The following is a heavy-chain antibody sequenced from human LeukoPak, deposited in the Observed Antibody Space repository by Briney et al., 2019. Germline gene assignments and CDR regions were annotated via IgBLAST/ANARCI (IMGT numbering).Heavy chain of an antibody. V-gene: IGHV3-30*04. CDR3: ARDRVVVAAQGLDY. Sequence: GGSLRLSCAASGFTFSSYEMNWVRQAPGKWLEWVAAISYDGSNKYYADSVKGRFTISRDNSKNTLYLQMNSLRAEDTAVYYCARDRVVVAAQGLDYWGQGTLVTVSS. D-gene: IGHD2-15*01. J-gene: IGHJ4*02. CDR1: GFTFSSYE. CDR2: ISYDGSNK.